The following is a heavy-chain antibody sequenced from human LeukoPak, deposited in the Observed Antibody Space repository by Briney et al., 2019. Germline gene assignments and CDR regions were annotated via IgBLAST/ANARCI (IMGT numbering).Heavy chain of an antibody. D-gene: IGHD4-17*01. J-gene: IGHJ4*02. Sequence: ASVKVSCKASGYTFTGYYMHWVRQAPGQGLEWMGWINPNSGGTNYAQKFQGGVTMTRDTSISTAYMELSRLRSDDTAVYYCARDADYGDYRFDYWGQGTLVTVSS. CDR1: GYTFTGYY. CDR2: INPNSGGT. V-gene: IGHV1-2*02. CDR3: ARDADYGDYRFDY.